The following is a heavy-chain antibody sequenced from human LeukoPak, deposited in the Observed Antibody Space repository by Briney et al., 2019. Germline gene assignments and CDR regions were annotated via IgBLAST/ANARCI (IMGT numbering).Heavy chain of an antibody. V-gene: IGHV1-2*04. CDR3: ARGQYSGSSPPDY. J-gene: IGHJ4*02. CDR1: GYTFTGYY. CDR2: INPNSGGT. Sequence: ASVKVSCKASGYTFTGYYMHWVRQALGQGLEWMGWINPNSGGTNYAQKFQGWVTMTRDTSISTAYMELSRLRSDDTAVYYCARGQYSGSSPPDYWGQGTLVTVSS. D-gene: IGHD1-26*01.